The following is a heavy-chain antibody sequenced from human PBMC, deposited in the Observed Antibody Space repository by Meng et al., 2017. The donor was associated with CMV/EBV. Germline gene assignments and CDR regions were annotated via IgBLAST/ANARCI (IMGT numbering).Heavy chain of an antibody. V-gene: IGHV3-23*03. CDR2: IYSGGSST. CDR1: GFHFSSYA. D-gene: IGHD6-19*01. J-gene: IGHJ4*02. CDR3: AKEGEIGAVAGHFDY. Sequence: SGFHFSSYAMSWVRQAPGKGLEWVSVIYSGGSSTYYADSVKGRFTISRDNSKNTLYLQMNSLRAEDTAVYYCAKEGEIGAVAGHFDYWGQGTLVTVSS.